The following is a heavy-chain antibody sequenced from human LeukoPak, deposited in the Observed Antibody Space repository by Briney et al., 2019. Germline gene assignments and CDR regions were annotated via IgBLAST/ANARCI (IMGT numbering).Heavy chain of an antibody. CDR1: GGTFSGYY. CDR2: SNDSGGT. J-gene: IGHJ6*03. CDR3: ARLSVIVGAALEYYYYYMDV. D-gene: IGHD1-26*01. Sequence: SETLSLTCAAYGGTFSGYYWSWIRQPPGKRLEWVGESNDSGGTNYNPSLKSRVTISADKSKNQVSLKLTSVTAADTAVYYCARLSVIVGAALEYYYYYMDVWGQGTTVTVSS. V-gene: IGHV4-34*01.